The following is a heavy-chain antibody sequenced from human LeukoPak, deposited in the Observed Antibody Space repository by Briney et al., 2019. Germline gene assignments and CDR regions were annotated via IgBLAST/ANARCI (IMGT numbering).Heavy chain of an antibody. CDR1: GFTFSSYW. D-gene: IGHD5-12*01. V-gene: IGHV3-7*01. J-gene: IGHJ4*02. CDR3: ARDLNSGLDY. Sequence: PGGSLRLSCAVSGFTFSSYWMSWVRPAPGKGLEWVANIKQDGSEKYYVDSVKGRFTISRDNAKNSLYLQMSSLRGEDTSVYYCARDLNSGLDYWGQGTLVTVCS. CDR2: IKQDGSEK.